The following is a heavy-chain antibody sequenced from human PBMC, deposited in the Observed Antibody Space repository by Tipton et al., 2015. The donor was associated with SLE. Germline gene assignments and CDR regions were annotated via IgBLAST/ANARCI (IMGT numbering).Heavy chain of an antibody. CDR1: GGSFSGYY. J-gene: IGHJ4*02. CDR3: AGMGWSDYD. Sequence: TLSLTCAVYGGSFSGYYWSWIRQPPGKGLEWIGEINHSGSTNFNPSLRSRVTISVDTSKNQFSLWLSSVTAADTAVYHCAGMGWSDYDWGQGTLVTVSS. D-gene: IGHD4-17*01. V-gene: IGHV4-34*01. CDR2: INHSGST.